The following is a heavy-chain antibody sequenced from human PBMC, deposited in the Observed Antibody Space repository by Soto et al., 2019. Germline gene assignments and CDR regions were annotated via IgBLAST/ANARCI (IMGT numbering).Heavy chain of an antibody. CDR1: GGTFSSYA. Sequence: GASVKVSCKASGGTFSSYAISWVRQAPGQGLEWMGGIIPIFGTANYAQKFQGRVTITADESTSTAYMELSSLRSEDTAVYYCARDRGAAAGKDPDYYYYGMDVWGQGTTVTVSS. CDR2: IIPIFGTA. V-gene: IGHV1-69*13. J-gene: IGHJ6*02. D-gene: IGHD6-13*01. CDR3: ARDRGAAAGKDPDYYYYGMDV.